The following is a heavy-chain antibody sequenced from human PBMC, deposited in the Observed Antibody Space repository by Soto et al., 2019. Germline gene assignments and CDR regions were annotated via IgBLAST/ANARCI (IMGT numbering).Heavy chain of an antibody. J-gene: IGHJ4*02. CDR3: AKRGMITFGGAIDY. D-gene: IGHD3-16*01. V-gene: IGHV3-23*01. CDR2: ISGTGDSI. Sequence: PGGSLRLSCAASGFTFSSYVMSWVRQAPGKGLEWVSAISGTGDSIKYADSVKGRFTISRDNSKNTLYLQMNSLRAEDTAVYYCAKRGMITFGGAIDYWGQGTLVTVSS. CDR1: GFTFSSYV.